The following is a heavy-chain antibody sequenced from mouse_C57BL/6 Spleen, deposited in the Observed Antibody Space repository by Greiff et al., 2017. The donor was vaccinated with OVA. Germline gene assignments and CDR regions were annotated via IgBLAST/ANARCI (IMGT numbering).Heavy chain of an antibody. J-gene: IGHJ4*01. CDR2: IHPNRGSP. Sequence: QVQLQQPGAELVKPGASVKLSCKASGYTFTSYWMHWVKQRPGQGLEWIGMIHPNRGSPNYTEKFKSKATLTVDKSSSTAYMQLSSLTSEDSAVYDCARGGCSSQYYYAMDYWGQGTSVTVSS. V-gene: IGHV1-64*01. D-gene: IGHD1-1*01. CDR1: GYTFTSYW. CDR3: ARGGCSSQYYYAMDY.